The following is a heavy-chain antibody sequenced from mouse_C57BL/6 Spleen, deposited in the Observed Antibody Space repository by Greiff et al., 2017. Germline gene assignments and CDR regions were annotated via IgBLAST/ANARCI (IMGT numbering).Heavy chain of an antibody. V-gene: IGHV1-7*01. CDR1: GYPFTSYW. CDR3: ARGAMITTGDYYAMDY. Sequence: VQLQQSGAELAKPGASVKLSCKASGYPFTSYWMHWVKQRPGQGLEWIGYINPSSGYTKYTQKFKDKATLTADKSSSTAYMQLSSLTYEDSAVYYCARGAMITTGDYYAMDYWGQGTSVTVSS. J-gene: IGHJ4*01. D-gene: IGHD2-4*01. CDR2: INPSSGYT.